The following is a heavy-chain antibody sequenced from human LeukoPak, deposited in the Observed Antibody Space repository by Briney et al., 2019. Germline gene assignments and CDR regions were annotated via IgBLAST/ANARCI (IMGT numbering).Heavy chain of an antibody. V-gene: IGHV3-23*01. CDR3: AIMHGYYDGTGYWVQ. J-gene: IGHJ1*01. D-gene: IGHD3-22*01. Sequence: GGSLRLSRAASGFTFASYGMSWVRQAPGKGLEWVSFITTNGGRTSYADSVEGRFTISRDNPRKTLYMQMNSLRDEDTAVYYCAIMHGYYDGTGYWVQWGQGTLVTVSS. CDR1: GFTFASYG. CDR2: ITTNGGRT.